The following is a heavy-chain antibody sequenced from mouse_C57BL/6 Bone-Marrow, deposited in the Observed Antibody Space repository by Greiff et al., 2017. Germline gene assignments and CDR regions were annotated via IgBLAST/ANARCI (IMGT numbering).Heavy chain of an antibody. J-gene: IGHJ2*01. CDR3: ASLIYYDWDYCDF. CDR2: INPGSGGT. Sequence: QVQLQQSGAELVRPGTSVKVSCKASGYAFTNYLIEWVKQRPGQGLEWIGVINPGSGGTNYNEKFKGKATLTADKSSSTAYMQLSSLTSEDSAVYFGASLIYYDWDYCDFGGRGTALTVSS. V-gene: IGHV1-54*01. CDR1: GYAFTNYL. D-gene: IGHD2-4*01.